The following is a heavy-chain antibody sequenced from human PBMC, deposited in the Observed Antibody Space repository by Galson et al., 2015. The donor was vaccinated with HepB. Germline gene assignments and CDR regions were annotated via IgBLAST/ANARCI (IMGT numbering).Heavy chain of an antibody. D-gene: IGHD3-10*01. Sequence: SLRLSCAASGFTFSSYAMSWVRQAPGKGLEWVSAISGSGGSTYYADSVKGRFTISRDNSKNTLYLQMNSMRAEDTAVYYCAKDTGGNYYGSGSDYWGQGTLVTVSS. J-gene: IGHJ4*02. CDR1: GFTFSSYA. CDR3: AKDTGGNYYGSGSDY. V-gene: IGHV3-23*01. CDR2: ISGSGGST.